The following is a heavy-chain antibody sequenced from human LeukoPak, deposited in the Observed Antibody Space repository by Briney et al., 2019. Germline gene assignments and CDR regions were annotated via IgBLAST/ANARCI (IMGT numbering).Heavy chain of an antibody. CDR2: INHSGST. CDR3: ASNVGYYHYGMDV. D-gene: IGHD3-10*01. CDR1: GGSFSGYY. J-gene: IGHJ6*04. V-gene: IGHV4-34*01. Sequence: SETLSLTCAVYGGSFSGYYWSWIRQPPGKGLEWIGEINHSGSTNYNPSLKSRVTISVDTSKNQFSLKLSSVTAADTAVYYCASNVGYYHYGMDVWGKGTTVTVSS.